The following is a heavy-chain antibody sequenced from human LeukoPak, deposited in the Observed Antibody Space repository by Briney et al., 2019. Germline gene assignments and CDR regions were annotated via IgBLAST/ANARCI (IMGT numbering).Heavy chain of an antibody. D-gene: IGHD3-10*01. J-gene: IGHJ4*02. CDR2: ISGSGGST. V-gene: IGHV3-23*01. CDR1: GFTFSDYY. CDR3: AKGKYYYGSGSYPSAYYFDY. Sequence: AGGSLRLSCAASGFTFSDYYMSWIRQAPGKGLEWVSAISGSGGSTYYADSVKGRFTISRDNSKNTLYLQMNSLRAEDTAVYYCAKGKYYYGSGSYPSAYYFDYWGQGTLVTVSS.